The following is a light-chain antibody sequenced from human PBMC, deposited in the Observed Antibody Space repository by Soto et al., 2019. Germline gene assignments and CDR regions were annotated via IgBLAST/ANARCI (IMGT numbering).Light chain of an antibody. V-gene: IGLV2-14*03. J-gene: IGLJ2*01. CDR2: DVN. Sequence: QSALTQPASVSGSPGQSITISCTGTSSDVGAYNFVSWYQQHPGKAPKLMLYDVNIRPSGVSNRFSGSKSGNTASLTISGLKAEDEADYYCTSLTTITTMIFGGGTKVTVL. CDR1: SSDVGAYNF. CDR3: TSLTTITTMI.